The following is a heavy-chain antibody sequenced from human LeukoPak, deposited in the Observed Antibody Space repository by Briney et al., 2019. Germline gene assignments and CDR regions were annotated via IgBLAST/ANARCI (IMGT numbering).Heavy chain of an antibody. D-gene: IGHD2-2*01. CDR2: ISSGGTTI. Sequence: GSLRLSCAVSGFTFSVYGMDWVRQAPGKGLEWLSHISSGGTTIYYADSVKGRFTVSRDNVENSLFLQMNSLRVDDTAVYYCVRDFEVPAAAPDYYYFYYMDVWGTGTTVTVSS. CDR3: VRDFEVPAAAPDYYYFYYMDV. V-gene: IGHV3-48*04. CDR1: GFTFSVYG. J-gene: IGHJ6*03.